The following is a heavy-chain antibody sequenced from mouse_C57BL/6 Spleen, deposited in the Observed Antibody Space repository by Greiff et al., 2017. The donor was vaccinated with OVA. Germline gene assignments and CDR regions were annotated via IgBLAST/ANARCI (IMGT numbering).Heavy chain of an antibody. D-gene: IGHD2-2*01. V-gene: IGHV1-81*01. J-gene: IGHJ3*01. Sequence: VQLQQSGAELARPGASVKLSCKASGYTFTSYGISWVKQRTGQGLEWIGEIYPRSGNTYYNEKFKGKATLTADKSSSTAYMELRSLTSEDSAVYFCAREGIYYGYDEGAWFAYWGQGTLVTVSA. CDR1: GYTFTSYG. CDR3: AREGIYYGYDEGAWFAY. CDR2: IYPRSGNT.